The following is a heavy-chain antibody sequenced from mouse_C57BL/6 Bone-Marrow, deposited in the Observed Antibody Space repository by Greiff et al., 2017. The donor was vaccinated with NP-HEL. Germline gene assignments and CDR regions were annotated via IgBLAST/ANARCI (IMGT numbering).Heavy chain of an antibody. CDR1: GYTFTSYG. CDR3: AEKGYLYAMGC. CDR2: IYPRSGNT. Sequence: QVQLQQSGAELARPGASVKLSCKASGYTFTSYGISWVKQRTGQGLEWIGEIYPRSGNTYYNQKFKGKATLTADKSSSTAYMELRSLTSEDSAVYFCAEKGYLYAMGCWGQGTSVTVSS. D-gene: IGHD3-1*01. J-gene: IGHJ4*01. V-gene: IGHV1-81*01.